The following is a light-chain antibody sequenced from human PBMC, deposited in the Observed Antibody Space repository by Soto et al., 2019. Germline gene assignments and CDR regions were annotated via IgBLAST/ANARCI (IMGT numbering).Light chain of an antibody. V-gene: IGKV1-5*03. CDR1: QSISSW. CDR3: QQYSSYSRT. Sequence: DIQMTQSPSTPSASVGDRVTITCRASQSISSWLAWYQQKPGKAPNLLIYKASSLESGVPSRFSGSGSGTEFTLTINSLQPDDSATYYCQQYSSYSRTFGQGTKVEIK. CDR2: KAS. J-gene: IGKJ1*01.